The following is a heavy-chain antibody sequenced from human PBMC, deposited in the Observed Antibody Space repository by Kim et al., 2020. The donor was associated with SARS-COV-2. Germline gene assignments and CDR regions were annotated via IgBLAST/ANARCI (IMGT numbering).Heavy chain of an antibody. D-gene: IGHD3-22*01. Sequence: ADSVKGRITISRGNSKNTLYLQMNSLRAEDTAVYYCARERGITMIVAFDYWGQGTLVTVSS. CDR3: ARERGITMIVAFDY. J-gene: IGHJ4*02. V-gene: IGHV3-30*01.